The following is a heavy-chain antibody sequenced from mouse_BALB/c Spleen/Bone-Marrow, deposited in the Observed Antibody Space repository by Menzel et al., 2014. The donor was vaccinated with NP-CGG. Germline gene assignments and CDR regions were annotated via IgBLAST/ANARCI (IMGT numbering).Heavy chain of an antibody. Sequence: EVQRVESGGGLAQPGGSLKFSCAASGFTFSSYTMSWVRQTPEKRLEWVAYISNGGGSTYYPDTVKGRFTISRDNSKNTLYLQMSSLKSEDTAMYYCATGTFAYWGQGTLVTVSA. CDR1: GFTFSSYT. CDR3: ATGTFAY. J-gene: IGHJ3*01. CDR2: ISNGGGST. D-gene: IGHD4-1*01. V-gene: IGHV5-12-2*01.